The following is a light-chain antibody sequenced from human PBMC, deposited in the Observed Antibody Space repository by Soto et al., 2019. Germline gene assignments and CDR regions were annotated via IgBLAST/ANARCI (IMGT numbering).Light chain of an antibody. CDR2: AAS. Sequence: EVVLTQSPGTLSLSPGERATLSCRASQIVTSNSLAWYQQKPGQPPRLLIYAASTRATAIPAWFSGGGSGTDYILTIGRLQPEDFALDYCQQYDGSPFTFGPGTRVDVK. CDR3: QQYDGSPFT. J-gene: IGKJ3*01. CDR1: QIVTSNS. V-gene: IGKV3-20*01.